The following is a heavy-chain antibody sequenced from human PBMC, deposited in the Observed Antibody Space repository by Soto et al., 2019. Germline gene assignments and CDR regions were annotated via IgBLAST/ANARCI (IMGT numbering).Heavy chain of an antibody. CDR1: GYTFTSYD. V-gene: IGHV1-8*01. J-gene: IGHJ5*02. D-gene: IGHD2-2*01. CDR2: MNPNSGNT. Sequence: QVPLVQSGAEVKKPGASVKVSCKASGYTFTSYDINWVRQATGQGLEWMGWMNPNSGNTGYAQKFQGRVTMTRNTSISTAYMELSSLRSEDTAVYYCARGRDHIVVVPTRHNWFDPWGQGTLVTVSS. CDR3: ARGRDHIVVVPTRHNWFDP.